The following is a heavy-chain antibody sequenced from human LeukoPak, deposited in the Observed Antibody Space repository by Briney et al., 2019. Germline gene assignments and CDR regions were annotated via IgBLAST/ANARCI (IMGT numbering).Heavy chain of an antibody. CDR1: GFTFNTYW. Sequence: GGSLRLSCAASGFTFNTYWMHWVCQAPGKGLVWVSRIDSDGSSTSYADSVKGRFTISRDDAKNTLYLQMNSLRAEDTAVYYCTRDYDILWGQGTLVTVSS. V-gene: IGHV3-74*01. D-gene: IGHD3-9*01. CDR3: TRDYDIL. CDR2: IDSDGSST. J-gene: IGHJ4*02.